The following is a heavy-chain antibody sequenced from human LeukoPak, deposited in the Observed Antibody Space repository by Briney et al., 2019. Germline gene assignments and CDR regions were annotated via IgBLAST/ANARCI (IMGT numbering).Heavy chain of an antibody. CDR3: AKGYSSSWYGRNFDY. J-gene: IGHJ4*02. V-gene: IGHV4-34*01. D-gene: IGHD6-13*01. CDR1: GGSSSGYY. Sequence: PSETLSLTCAVYGGSSSGYYWSWIRQPPGKGLEWIGEINHSGSTNYNPSLKSRVTISVDTSKNQFSLKLSSVTAADTAVYYCAKGYSSSWYGRNFDYWGQGTLVTVSS. CDR2: INHSGST.